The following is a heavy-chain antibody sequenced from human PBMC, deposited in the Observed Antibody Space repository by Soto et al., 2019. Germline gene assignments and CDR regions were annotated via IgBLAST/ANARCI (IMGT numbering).Heavy chain of an antibody. V-gene: IGHV4-4*02. J-gene: IGHJ6*02. Sequence: QVQLQEWGPGLVKPSGTLFLTCAVSGGSISSSNWWTWVRQHPGKGLEWIGEIYHDGSANYNPSLKSRVTISVDKSKNQFSLKVTSVTAADTAVYYCAILLRSTYGMDVWAQGTTVTVSS. CDR2: IYHDGSA. CDR3: AILLRSTYGMDV. D-gene: IGHD3-3*01. CDR1: GGSISSSNW.